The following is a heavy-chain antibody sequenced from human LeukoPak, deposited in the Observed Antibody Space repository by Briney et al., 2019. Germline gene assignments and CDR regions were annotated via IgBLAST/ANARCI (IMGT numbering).Heavy chain of an antibody. CDR3: AREGVRRYYDSSGYPDY. J-gene: IGHJ4*02. Sequence: SETLSLTCTVSGGSISSGSYYWSWIRQPAGTGLEWLGRIYTSGSTNYNPSLKSRVTISVDTSKNQFSLKLSSVTAADTAVYYCAREGVRRYYDSSGYPDYWGQGTLVTVSS. CDR2: IYTSGST. D-gene: IGHD3-22*01. CDR1: GGSISSGSYY. V-gene: IGHV4-61*02.